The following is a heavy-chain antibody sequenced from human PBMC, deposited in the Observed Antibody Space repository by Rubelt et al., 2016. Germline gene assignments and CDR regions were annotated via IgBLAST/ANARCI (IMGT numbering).Heavy chain of an antibody. CDR3: ACARPAFAS. Sequence: QVQLQESGPGLVKPSETLSLTCTVSGGSMNNYSWNWIRQSPGKGLEWIGYIYYSGSTKYNPSLKSRVTISIDTSENRCSLKVISVMPADPGLDYCACARPAFASLGQGILVTVSS. CDR2: IYYSGST. J-gene: IGHJ5*01. CDR1: GGSMNNYS. V-gene: IGHV4-59*01.